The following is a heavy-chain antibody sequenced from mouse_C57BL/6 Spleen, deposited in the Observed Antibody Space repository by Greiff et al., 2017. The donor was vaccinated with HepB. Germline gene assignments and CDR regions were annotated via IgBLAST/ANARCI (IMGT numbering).Heavy chain of an antibody. CDR3: ARRESGKGYFDY. D-gene: IGHD1-3*01. V-gene: IGHV1-59*01. CDR2: IDPSDSYT. J-gene: IGHJ2*01. CDR1: GYTFTSYW. Sequence: VQLQQPGAELVRPGTSVKLSCKASGYTFTSYWMHWVKQRPGQGLEWIGVIDPSDSYTNYNQKFKGKATLTVDTSSSTAYMQLSSLTSEDSAVYYCARRESGKGYFDYWGQGTTLTVSS.